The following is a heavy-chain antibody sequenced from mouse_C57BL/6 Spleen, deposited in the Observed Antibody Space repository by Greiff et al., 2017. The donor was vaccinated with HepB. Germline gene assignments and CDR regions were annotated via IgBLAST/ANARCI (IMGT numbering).Heavy chain of an antibody. Sequence: EVQRVESGGGLVKPGGSLKLSCAASGFTFSDYGMHWVRQAPEKGLEWVAYISSGSSTIYYADTVKGRFTISRDNAKNTLFLQMTSLRSEDTAMYYCAREGAYYDYVWFAYWGQGTLVTVSA. J-gene: IGHJ3*01. D-gene: IGHD2-4*01. CDR1: GFTFSDYG. CDR2: ISSGSSTI. V-gene: IGHV5-17*01. CDR3: AREGAYYDYVWFAY.